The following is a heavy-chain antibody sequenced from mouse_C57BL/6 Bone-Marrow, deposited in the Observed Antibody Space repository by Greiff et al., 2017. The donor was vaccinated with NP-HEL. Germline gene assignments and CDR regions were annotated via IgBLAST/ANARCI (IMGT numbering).Heavy chain of an antibody. CDR2: INPNNGGT. D-gene: IGHD2-5*01. Sequence: EVQLKESGPELVKPGASVKIPCKASGYTFTDYNMDWMKQSHGKSLEWIGDINPNNGGTIYNQKFKGKATLTVDKSSSTAYMELRSLTSEDTAVYYCARHYSNYILFAYWGQGTLVTVSA. CDR1: GYTFTDYN. V-gene: IGHV1-18*01. J-gene: IGHJ3*01. CDR3: ARHYSNYILFAY.